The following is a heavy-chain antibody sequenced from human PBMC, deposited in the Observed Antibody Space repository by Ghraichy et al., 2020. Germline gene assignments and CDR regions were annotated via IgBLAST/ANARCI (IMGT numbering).Heavy chain of an antibody. D-gene: IGHD3-10*01. CDR1: GFTFSDFN. CDR2: ISSSSSFI. CDR3: VLGKGHYYGSGTFNY. V-gene: IGHV3-21*01. Sequence: GGSLRLSCAASGFTFSDFNMNWVRQAPGKGLEWVSSISSSSSFIYYADSVKGRFTISRDNAKNSLYLQMNSLRAEDTAVYYCVLGKGHYYGSGTFNYWGQGTQVTVSS. J-gene: IGHJ4*02.